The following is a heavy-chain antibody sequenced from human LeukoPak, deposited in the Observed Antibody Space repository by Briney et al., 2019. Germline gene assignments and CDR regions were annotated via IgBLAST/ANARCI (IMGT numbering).Heavy chain of an antibody. J-gene: IGHJ5*02. V-gene: IGHV1-24*01. CDR1: GYTLTELS. CDR3: ARELDDYSNYDRWFDP. Sequence: GASVKVSCKVSGYTLTELSMHWVRQAPGKGLEWMGGFDPEDGETIYAQKFQGRVTMTEDTSTDTAYMELSSLRSADTAVYYCARELDDYSNYDRWFDPWGQGTLVTVSS. CDR2: FDPEDGET. D-gene: IGHD4-11*01.